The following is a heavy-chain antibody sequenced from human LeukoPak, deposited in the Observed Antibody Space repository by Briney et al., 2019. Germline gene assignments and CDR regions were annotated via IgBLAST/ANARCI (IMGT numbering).Heavy chain of an antibody. CDR2: IYSGGST. Sequence: GGSLRLSCAASGFTVSSNSMSWVRQAPGKGLEWVSVIYSGGSTYYADSVKGRFTISRDNSKNTLYLQMNSLRAEDTAVYYCARTGSYCSGGSCYSFSSAVFDYWGQGTLVTVSS. V-gene: IGHV3-53*01. J-gene: IGHJ4*02. CDR1: GFTVSSNS. D-gene: IGHD2-15*01. CDR3: ARTGSYCSGGSCYSFSSAVFDY.